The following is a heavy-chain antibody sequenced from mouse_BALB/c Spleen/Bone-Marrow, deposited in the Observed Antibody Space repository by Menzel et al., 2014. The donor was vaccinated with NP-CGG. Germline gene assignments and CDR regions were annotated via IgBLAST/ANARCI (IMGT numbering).Heavy chain of an antibody. CDR2: INPSSGYT. V-gene: IGHV1-4*01. CDR3: ARRRDDFDY. Sequence: QVQLQQSGAELARHGASVKMSCKASGYTFTSYTMHWVKQRPGQGLEWIGYINPSSGYTNYNQKFKNKATLTADKSSSTAYMQLSSLTSEDSTGYYFARRRDDFDYWGQGTTLTVSS. J-gene: IGHJ2*01. CDR1: GYTFTSYT.